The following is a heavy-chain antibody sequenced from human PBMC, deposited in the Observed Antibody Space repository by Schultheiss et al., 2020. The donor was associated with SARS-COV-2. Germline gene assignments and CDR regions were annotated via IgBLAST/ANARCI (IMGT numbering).Heavy chain of an antibody. D-gene: IGHD6-13*01. V-gene: IGHV3-30*04. CDR3: AKDFPPSRAAATNYYGMDV. CDR1: EFTFSSYA. J-gene: IGHJ6*02. Sequence: GGSLRLSCAASEFTFSSYAMHWVRQAPGKGLEWVAIISYDGSNKYYADSVKGRFTISRDNSKNTLYLQMNSLRAEDTAVYYCAKDFPPSRAAATNYYGMDVWGQGTTVTVSS. CDR2: ISYDGSNK.